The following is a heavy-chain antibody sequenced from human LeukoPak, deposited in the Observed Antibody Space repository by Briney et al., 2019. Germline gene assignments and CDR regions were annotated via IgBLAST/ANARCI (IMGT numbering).Heavy chain of an antibody. Sequence: PGGSLRLSCAASGFIFSSYWMAWVRQAPGKGLEWVANIKQDGSEKNYVDSVKGRFTISRDNAKNSLYLQMDSLRVEDTAIYYCARLNTYWGQGRLVTVSS. CDR1: GFIFSSYW. D-gene: IGHD2/OR15-2a*01. V-gene: IGHV3-7*01. J-gene: IGHJ4*02. CDR3: ARLNTY. CDR2: IKQDGSEK.